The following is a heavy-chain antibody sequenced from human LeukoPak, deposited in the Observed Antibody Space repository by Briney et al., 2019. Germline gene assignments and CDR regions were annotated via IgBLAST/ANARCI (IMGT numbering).Heavy chain of an antibody. V-gene: IGHV4-59*11. Sequence: SETLSLTCTVSGGSISSHYWSWIRQPPGKGLEWIGYIYYSGSTNYNPSLKSRATISVDTSKNPFSLKLSSVTAADTAVYYCARVVEMATIALGAFDIWGQGTMVTVSS. CDR2: IYYSGST. CDR3: ARVVEMATIALGAFDI. J-gene: IGHJ3*02. D-gene: IGHD5-24*01. CDR1: GGSISSHY.